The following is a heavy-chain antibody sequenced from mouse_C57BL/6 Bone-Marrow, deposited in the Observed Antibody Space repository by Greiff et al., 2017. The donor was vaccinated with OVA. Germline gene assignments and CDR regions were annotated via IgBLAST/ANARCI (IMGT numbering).Heavy chain of an antibody. V-gene: IGHV14-4*01. CDR1: GFNIKDDY. CDR3: TPSHLLWLRRRSGY. CDR2: IDPENGDT. Sequence: EVQLQQSGAELVRPGASVKLSCTASGFNIKDDYMHWVKQRPEQGLEWIGWIDPENGDTEYASKFQGKATITADTSSNTAYLQLSSLTSEDTAVYYCTPSHLLWLRRRSGYWGQGTTLTVSS. D-gene: IGHD2-2*01. J-gene: IGHJ2*01.